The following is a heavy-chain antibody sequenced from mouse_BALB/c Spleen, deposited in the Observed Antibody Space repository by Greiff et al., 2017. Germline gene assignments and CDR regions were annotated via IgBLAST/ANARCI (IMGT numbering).Heavy chain of an antibody. J-gene: IGHJ1*01. V-gene: IGHV7-3*02. CDR2: IRNKANGYTT. Sequence: EVKVVESGGGLVQPGGSLRLSCATSGFTFTDYYMSWVRQPPGKALEWLGFIRNKANGYTTEYSASVKGRFTISRDNSQSILYLQMNTLRAEDSATDYCARDMTDGYDRYVEVWGAGTTVTVAS. CDR1: GFTFTDYY. D-gene: IGHD2-2*01. CDR3: ARDMTDGYDRYVEV.